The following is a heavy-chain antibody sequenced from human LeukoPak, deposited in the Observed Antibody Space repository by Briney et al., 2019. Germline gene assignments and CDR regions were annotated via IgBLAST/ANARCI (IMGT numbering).Heavy chain of an antibody. CDR2: INHSGST. Sequence: PSETLSLTCAVYGGSFSGYYWSWIRQPPGKGLEWIGEINHSGSTNYNPSLKSRVTISVDTSKNQFSLKLSSVTAADTAVYYCARVGVPAARRYYYYYMDVWSKGTTVTVSS. D-gene: IGHD2-2*01. CDR3: ARVGVPAARRYYYYYMDV. V-gene: IGHV4-34*01. J-gene: IGHJ6*03. CDR1: GGSFSGYY.